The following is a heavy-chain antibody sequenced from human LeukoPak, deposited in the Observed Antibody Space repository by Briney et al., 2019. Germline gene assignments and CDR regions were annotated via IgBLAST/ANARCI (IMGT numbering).Heavy chain of an antibody. Sequence: SETLSLTCTVSGGSISSYYWSWIRQPPGKGLEGIGYIYNSGSTNYNPSLKSRVAISVDTSKNQFSLQLSSVTAADTAVYYCAKSNGYGLVDIWGQGTMVTVSS. CDR2: IYNSGST. V-gene: IGHV4-59*01. D-gene: IGHD3-10*01. CDR1: GGSISSYY. CDR3: AKSNGYGLVDI. J-gene: IGHJ3*02.